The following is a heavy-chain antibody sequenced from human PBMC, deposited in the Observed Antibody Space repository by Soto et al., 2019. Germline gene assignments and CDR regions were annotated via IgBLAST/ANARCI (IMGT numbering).Heavy chain of an antibody. CDR2: FDPEHGET. V-gene: IGHV1-24*01. J-gene: IGHJ4*02. CDR3: ATDPLAGLPRRFDY. D-gene: IGHD6-19*01. Sequence: ASVKVSCKISEYTLIEVSMHWVRQAPGRGLEWMGGFDPEHGETIFAQKFQGRVTLTEDTSIDTAYMELSSLRSEDTAVYYCATDPLAGLPRRFDYWGQGTLVTVSS. CDR1: EYTLIEVS.